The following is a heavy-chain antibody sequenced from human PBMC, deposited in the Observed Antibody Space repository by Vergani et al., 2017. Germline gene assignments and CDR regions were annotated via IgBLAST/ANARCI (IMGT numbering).Heavy chain of an antibody. CDR3: ARLGYRSHSYFDP. J-gene: IGHJ5*02. CDR2: LYYSGTV. V-gene: IGHV4-39*01. D-gene: IGHD2-2*02. Sequence: QLHLQESGPGLVKPSETLSLTCTVSGSSISSNSYYWAWIRQPPGKGLEWIGNLYYSGTVYYHPSLKSRVTISIDTSRNQFSLKLVSVTAADTAVYYCARLGYRSHSYFDPWGKGTLVTVSS. CDR1: GSSISSNSYY.